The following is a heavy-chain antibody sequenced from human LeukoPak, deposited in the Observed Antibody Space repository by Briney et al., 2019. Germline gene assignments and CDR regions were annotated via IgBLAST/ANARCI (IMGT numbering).Heavy chain of an antibody. CDR1: GFTFSNYG. Sequence: GGSLRLSCAASGFTFSNYGMHWVRQAPGKGLEWVAVIWYDGSKKYYADTVKGRFTISRDNSKNTLYLQMNSLRAEDTAVYYCAKGDSIFYADWGQGTLVTVSS. D-gene: IGHD3-3*01. CDR3: AKGDSIFYAD. J-gene: IGHJ4*02. CDR2: IWYDGSKK. V-gene: IGHV3-33*06.